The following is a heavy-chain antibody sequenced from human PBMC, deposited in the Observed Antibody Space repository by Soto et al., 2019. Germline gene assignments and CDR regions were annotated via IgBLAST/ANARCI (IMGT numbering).Heavy chain of an antibody. CDR2: INAGNGNT. J-gene: IGHJ4*02. CDR1: GYTFTNYA. D-gene: IGHD1-26*01. CDR3: ARALKDGSFADY. V-gene: IGHV1-3*01. Sequence: ASVKVSCKASGYTFTNYAMDWVRQAPGQRLEWMGWINAGNGNTKYSQNFQGRVTITRDTSASTAYMELSSLRDDDTAVYYCARALKDGSFADYWGQGTLVTVSS.